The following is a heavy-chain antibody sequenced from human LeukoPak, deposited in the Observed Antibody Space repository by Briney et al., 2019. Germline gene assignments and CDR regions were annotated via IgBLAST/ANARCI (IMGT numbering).Heavy chain of an antibody. J-gene: IGHJ4*02. Sequence: SETLSLTCAVYGGSFSGYYWSWIRQPPGKGLEWIGKINHSGSTNYNPSLKSRVTISVDTSKNQFSLKLSSVTAADTAVYYCAREIKYYDSNTGFDYWGQGTLVTVSS. D-gene: IGHD3-22*01. V-gene: IGHV4-34*01. CDR1: GGSFSGYY. CDR3: AREIKYYDSNTGFDY. CDR2: INHSGST.